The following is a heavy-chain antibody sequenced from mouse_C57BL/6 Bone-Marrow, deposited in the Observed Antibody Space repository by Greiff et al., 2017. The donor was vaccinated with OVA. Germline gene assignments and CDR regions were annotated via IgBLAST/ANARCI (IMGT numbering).Heavy chain of an antibody. Sequence: VKLQESGAELVRPGASVKLSCKASGYTFTDYYINWVKQRPGQGLEWIARIYPGSGNTYYNEKFKGKATLTAEKSSSTAYMQLSSLTSEDSAVYFCARRGPYFDYWGQGTTLTVSS. J-gene: IGHJ2*01. CDR1: GYTFTDYY. V-gene: IGHV1-76*01. CDR2: IYPGSGNT. D-gene: IGHD3-3*01. CDR3: ARRGPYFDY.